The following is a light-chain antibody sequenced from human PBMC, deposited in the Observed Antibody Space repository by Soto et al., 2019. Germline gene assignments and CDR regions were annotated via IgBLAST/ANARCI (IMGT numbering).Light chain of an antibody. CDR1: QGISYY. V-gene: IGKV1-9*01. J-gene: IGKJ2*01. CDR3: QHLNNYPYT. Sequence: DIQLSQSPSFLSASVGDRVTITCRASQGISYYLAWYQQKPGKAPKLLIYAASTLQSGVPSRFSGSGFGTEITLTISSLQPEDFATYYCQHLNNYPYTFGQGTKLEIK. CDR2: AAS.